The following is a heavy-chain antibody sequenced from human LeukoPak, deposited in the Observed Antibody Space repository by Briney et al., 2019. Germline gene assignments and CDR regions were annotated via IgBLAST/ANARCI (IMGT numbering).Heavy chain of an antibody. CDR2: INPNSGGT. V-gene: IGHV1-2*02. CDR1: GYTFTGYY. D-gene: IGHD3-10*01. J-gene: IGHJ5*02. CDR3: ATTFTGNYYGSGNP. Sequence: ASVKVSCKASGYTFTGYYMHRVRQAPGQGLEWMGWINPNSGGTNYAQKFQGRVTMTRDTSISTAYMELSRLRSDDTAVYYCATTFTGNYYGSGNPWGQGTLVTVSS.